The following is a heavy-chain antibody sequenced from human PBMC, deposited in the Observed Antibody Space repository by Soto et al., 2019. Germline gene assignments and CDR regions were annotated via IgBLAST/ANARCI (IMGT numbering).Heavy chain of an antibody. V-gene: IGHV3-23*01. J-gene: IGHJ6*03. Sequence: EVHILESGGGSVQPGGSLRLSCAASGFTFSNFAMSWVRHAPGKGLEWVSEITGSTGTTYYADSVRGRFIISRDNSKNTLHLQMNSLRAEDTAVYYCAKDTSSSPYYMDVLGKGTTVTVSS. CDR3: AKDTSSSPYYMDV. CDR2: ITGSTGTT. D-gene: IGHD2-2*01. CDR1: GFTFSNFA.